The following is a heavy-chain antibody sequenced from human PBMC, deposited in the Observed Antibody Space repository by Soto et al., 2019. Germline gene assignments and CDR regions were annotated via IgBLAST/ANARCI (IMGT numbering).Heavy chain of an antibody. V-gene: IGHV4-38-2*01. Sequence: SETLSLTCAVSGYSISCGFYWVWIRQPPGKGLEWIGSIYHGGSSYLNPSLKSRATISMDTSENQFSLKLTSVTAADTAIYFCANRVDVLAPWNWGQGTLVT. CDR1: GYSISCGFY. CDR3: ANRVDVLAPWN. D-gene: IGHD3-9*01. J-gene: IGHJ4*02. CDR2: IYHGGSS.